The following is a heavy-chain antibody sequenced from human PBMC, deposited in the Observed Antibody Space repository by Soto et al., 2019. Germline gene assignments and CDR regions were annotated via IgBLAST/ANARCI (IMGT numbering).Heavy chain of an antibody. D-gene: IGHD2-2*02. Sequence: SETLSLTCTVSGGSISSTHDYWGWIRQPPGKGLEWIGSFYYSGITYYNPSLKSRITMSVDTSKNQFSLKLSSVTAADTAVYYCAGVSAAIGAFDIWGQGTMVTVSS. J-gene: IGHJ3*02. CDR3: AGVSAAIGAFDI. CDR2: FYYSGIT. V-gene: IGHV4-39*01. CDR1: GGSISSTHDY.